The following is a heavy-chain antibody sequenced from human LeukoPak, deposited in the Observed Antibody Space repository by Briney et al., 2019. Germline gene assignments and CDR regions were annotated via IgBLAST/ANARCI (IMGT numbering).Heavy chain of an antibody. D-gene: IGHD6-13*01. J-gene: IGHJ4*02. CDR2: IIPILGIA. Sequence: SVKVSCKASGGTFSSYAISWVRQAPGQGLEWMGRIIPILGIANYAQKFQGRVTITADKSTSTAYMELSSLRSEDTAVYYCARDPHTDPPTEAAGTFLVNYWGQGTLVTVSS. CDR1: GGTFSSYA. CDR3: ARDPHTDPPTEAAGTFLVNY. V-gene: IGHV1-69*04.